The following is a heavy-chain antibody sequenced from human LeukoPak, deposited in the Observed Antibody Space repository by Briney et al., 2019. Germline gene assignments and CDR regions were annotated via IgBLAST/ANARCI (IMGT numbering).Heavy chain of an antibody. CDR2: IYSGGST. Sequence: PGGSLRLSCAASGLTVSNNYMSWVRQAPGKGLEWLSVIYSGGSTYYAASVKGRFTISRDNSKNTLYLQMNSLRAEDTAVYYCARWWYSSRLYYFDYWGQGTLVTVSS. D-gene: IGHD6-13*01. V-gene: IGHV3-53*01. CDR1: GLTVSNNY. J-gene: IGHJ4*02. CDR3: ARWWYSSRLYYFDY.